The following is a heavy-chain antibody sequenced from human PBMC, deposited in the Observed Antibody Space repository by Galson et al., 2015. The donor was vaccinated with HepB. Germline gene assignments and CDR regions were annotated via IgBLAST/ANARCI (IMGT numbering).Heavy chain of an antibody. CDR1: GFTFSNAW. CDR3: TTLLTYYYGSGSYYVDY. V-gene: IGHV3-15*01. CDR2: IKSKTDGGTT. D-gene: IGHD3-10*01. Sequence: SLRLSCAASGFTFSNAWMSWVRQAPGKGLEWVGRIKSKTDGGTTDYAAPVKGRFTISRDDSKNTLYLQMNSLKTEDTAVYYCTTLLTYYYGSGSYYVDYWGQGTLVTVSS. J-gene: IGHJ4*02.